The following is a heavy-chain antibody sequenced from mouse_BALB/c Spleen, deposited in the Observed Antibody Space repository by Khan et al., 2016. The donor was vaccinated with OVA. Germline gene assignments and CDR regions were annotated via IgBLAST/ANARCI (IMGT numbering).Heavy chain of an antibody. V-gene: IGHV1-77*01. CDR3: ARRNYFGYTLAY. CDR1: GYTFTDYY. CDR2: ISPGSGDT. D-gene: IGHD1-2*01. Sequence: QVQLKQSGAELARPGASVKLSCKASGYTFTDYYINWVKQRTGQGLEWIGEISPGSGDTYYNEKFKGKATLNADKSSSTAYMTLISLTSEASAVYFCARRNYFGYTLAYWGQGTLVTVSA. J-gene: IGHJ3*01.